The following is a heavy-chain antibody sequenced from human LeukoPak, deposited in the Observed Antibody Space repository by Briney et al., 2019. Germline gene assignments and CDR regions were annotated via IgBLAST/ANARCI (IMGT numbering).Heavy chain of an antibody. CDR2: IYYSGST. CDR3: ARGPPLARLHYYFDY. CDR1: GGSISSSSYY. J-gene: IGHJ4*02. Sequence: PSETLSLTCTVSGGSISSSSYYWGWIRQPPGKGLEWIGSIYYSGSTYYNPSLKSRVTISVDTSKNQFSLKLSSVTAADTAVYYCARGPPLARLHYYFDYWGQGTLVTVSS. V-gene: IGHV4-39*07. D-gene: IGHD5-24*01.